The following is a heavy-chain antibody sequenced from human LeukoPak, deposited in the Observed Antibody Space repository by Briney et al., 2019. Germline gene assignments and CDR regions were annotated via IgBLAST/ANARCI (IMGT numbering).Heavy chain of an antibody. D-gene: IGHD1-14*01. CDR1: GFTFSSYG. V-gene: IGHV3-30*18. Sequence: PGGSLRLSCAASGFTFSSYGMHWVRQAPGKGLEWVAVISYDGSNKYYADSVKGRFTISRDNSKNTLYLQMNSLRAEDTAVYYCAKDPSRGPLPLTVDYWGQGTLVTVSS. J-gene: IGHJ4*02. CDR3: AKDPSRGPLPLTVDY. CDR2: ISYDGSNK.